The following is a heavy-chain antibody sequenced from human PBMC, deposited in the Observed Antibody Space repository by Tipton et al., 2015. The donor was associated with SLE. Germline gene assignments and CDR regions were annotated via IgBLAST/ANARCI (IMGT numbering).Heavy chain of an antibody. CDR1: GGSISSYY. CDR2: IYYSGST. J-gene: IGHJ3*02. Sequence: TLSLTCTVSGGSISSYYWSWIRQPPGKGLEWIGYIYYSGSTNYNPSLKSRGTISVDTSKNQFSLKLSSVTAADTAVYYCARVSAAGTPDAFDIWGQGTMVTVSS. D-gene: IGHD6-13*01. CDR3: ARVSAAGTPDAFDI. V-gene: IGHV4-59*01.